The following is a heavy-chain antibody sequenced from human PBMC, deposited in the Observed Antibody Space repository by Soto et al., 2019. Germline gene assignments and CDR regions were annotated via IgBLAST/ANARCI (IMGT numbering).Heavy chain of an antibody. Sequence: ASVKVSCKSSGYPFTRSGISWVRQAPGQGLEWMGWISTYNGDTNYAQTFQGRVTMTTDTSTSTVHMEVRSLRSDDTAVYYCAREGVAPYYYYGMDVWGQGTPVTVSS. D-gene: IGHD5-12*01. CDR3: AREGVAPYYYYGMDV. CDR2: ISTYNGDT. V-gene: IGHV1-18*01. J-gene: IGHJ6*02. CDR1: GYPFTRSG.